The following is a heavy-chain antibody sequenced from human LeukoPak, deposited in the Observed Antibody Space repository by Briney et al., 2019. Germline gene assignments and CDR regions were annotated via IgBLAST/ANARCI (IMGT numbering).Heavy chain of an antibody. CDR1: GFIVSSNY. CDR3: ARGVVVLHWRDAFHI. V-gene: IGHV3-66*01. D-gene: IGHD2-21*01. Sequence: GGSLRLSCAASGFIVSSNYMSWVRQAPGKGLEWVSVIYSGGSTYYADSVKGRFTISRDNSKNTLYLQMNSLRAEDTAVYYCARGVVVLHWRDAFHIWGQGTMVTVSS. J-gene: IGHJ3*02. CDR2: IYSGGST.